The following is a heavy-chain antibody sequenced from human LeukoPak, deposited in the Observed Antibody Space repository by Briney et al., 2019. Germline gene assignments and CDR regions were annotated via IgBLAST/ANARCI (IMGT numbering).Heavy chain of an antibody. J-gene: IGHJ4*02. CDR2: ISGSGGST. Sequence: GGSLRLSCAASGFTFSSYAMSWVRQAPGKGLEWVSAISGSGGSTYYADSVKGRFTISRDNSKNTLYLQMNSLRAEDTAVYYCARGLYYYDSSGYTSQFDYWGQGTLVTVSS. D-gene: IGHD3-22*01. V-gene: IGHV3-23*01. CDR3: ARGLYYYDSSGYTSQFDY. CDR1: GFTFSSYA.